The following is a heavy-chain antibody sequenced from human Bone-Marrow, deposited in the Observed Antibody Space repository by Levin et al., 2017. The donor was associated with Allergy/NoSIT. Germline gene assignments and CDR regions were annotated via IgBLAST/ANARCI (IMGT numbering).Heavy chain of an antibody. CDR2: ISAYNGSP. D-gene: IGHD2-21*01. J-gene: IGHJ6*02. Sequence: ASVKVSCKASGYTFTSYGVNWVRQAPGLGLEWMGWISAYNGSPNYSQKFQGRVTMTTDLSTSTVQMELRSLRFDDTAVYYWAGVIKGDAMDVWGQGTTVIVSS. V-gene: IGHV1-18*01. CDR3: AGVIKGDAMDV. CDR1: GYTFTSYG.